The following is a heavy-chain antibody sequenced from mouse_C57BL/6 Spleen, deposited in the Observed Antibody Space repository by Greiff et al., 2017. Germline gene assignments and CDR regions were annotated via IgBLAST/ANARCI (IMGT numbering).Heavy chain of an antibody. Sequence: VQLQQPGAELVKPGASVKLSCKASGYTFTSYWMHWVKQRPGRGLEWIGRIDPNSGGTKYNEKFKSKATLTVDKPSSTAYMQLSSLTSEDSAVYYCASYYGNHEDYAMDYWGQGTSVTVSS. CDR3: ASYYGNHEDYAMDY. V-gene: IGHV1-72*01. CDR1: GYTFTSYW. J-gene: IGHJ4*01. D-gene: IGHD2-1*01. CDR2: IDPNSGGT.